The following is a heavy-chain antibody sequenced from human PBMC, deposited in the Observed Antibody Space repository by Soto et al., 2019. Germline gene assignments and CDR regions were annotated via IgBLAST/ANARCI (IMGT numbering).Heavy chain of an antibody. CDR1: GFTFRTYW. CDR2: IDNDGRST. V-gene: IGHV3-74*02. CDR3: AMGTMDV. J-gene: IGHJ6*04. Sequence: EVQLVESGGGLVQPGGSLRLSCAASGFTFRTYWMQWVRQAPGKGLVWVSRIDNDGRSTNYADSVKGRFTISRDNAKDTLYLQMNSLRAEDTAVYYCAMGTMDVWGKGTTVTVSS. D-gene: IGHD7-27*01.